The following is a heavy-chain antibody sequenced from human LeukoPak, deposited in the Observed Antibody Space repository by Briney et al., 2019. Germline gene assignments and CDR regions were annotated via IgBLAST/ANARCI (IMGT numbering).Heavy chain of an antibody. J-gene: IGHJ5*02. V-gene: IGHV1-2*06. CDR1: GYTFTGYY. CDR3: ARGRSFYSGSYEAINWFDP. CDR2: INPNSGGT. D-gene: IGHD1-26*01. Sequence: ASVKVSCKASGYTFTGYYMHWVRQAPGQGLEWMGRINPNSGGTTYAQKFQGRVTMTRDTSISTAYMELSRLSSDDTAVYYCARGRSFYSGSYEAINWFDPWGQGTLVTVSS.